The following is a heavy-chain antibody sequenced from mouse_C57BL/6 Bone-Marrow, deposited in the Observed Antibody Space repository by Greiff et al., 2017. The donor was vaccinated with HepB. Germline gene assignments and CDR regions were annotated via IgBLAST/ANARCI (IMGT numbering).Heavy chain of an antibody. CDR2: INPGSGGT. J-gene: IGHJ3*01. CDR3: ARFDRFAY. CDR1: GYAFTNYL. Sequence: VKLMESGAELVRPGTSVKVSCKASGYAFTNYLIEWVKQRPGQGLEWIGVINPGSGGTNYNEKFKGKATLTADKSSSTAYMQLSSLTSEDSAVYFCARFDRFAYWGQGTLVTVSA. V-gene: IGHV1-54*01.